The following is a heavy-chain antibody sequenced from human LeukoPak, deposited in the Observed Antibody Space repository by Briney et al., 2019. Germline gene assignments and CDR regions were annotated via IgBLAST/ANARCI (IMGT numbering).Heavy chain of an antibody. V-gene: IGHV3-23*01. CDR2: ISGSGVGT. CDR1: GFTFNSYG. Sequence: GGSLRLSCAASGFTFNSYGMSWVRQAPGKGLEWVSAISGSGVGTYYADSVKGRFTISRGNSKNTLYLQMNSLRAEDTAVYYCASQGFGELLFYYYYMDVWGKGTTVTISS. D-gene: IGHD3-10*01. CDR3: ASQGFGELLFYYYYMDV. J-gene: IGHJ6*03.